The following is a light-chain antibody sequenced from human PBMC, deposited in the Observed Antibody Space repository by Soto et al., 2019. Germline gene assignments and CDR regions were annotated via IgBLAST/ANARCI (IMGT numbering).Light chain of an antibody. V-gene: IGLV2-8*01. CDR3: SSYGGSSNV. CDR1: SSDVGGYNY. J-gene: IGLJ1*01. CDR2: EVN. Sequence: QSALTQPASASGSPGQSVAISCTGTSSDVGGYNYVSWYQQHPGKAPKLMIYEVNNRPSGVPDRFSGSKSGNTASLTVSGHAAEDEADYYSSSYGGSSNVFGTGTKLTVL.